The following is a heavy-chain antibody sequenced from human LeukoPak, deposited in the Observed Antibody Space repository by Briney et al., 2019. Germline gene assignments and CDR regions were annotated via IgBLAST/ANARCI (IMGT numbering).Heavy chain of an antibody. V-gene: IGHV3-48*02. CDR1: GFTFSSYS. Sequence: PGGSLRLSCAASGFTFSSYSMNWVRQAPGKGLEWVSYISSSSSTIYYADSVKGRFTISRDNAKNSLYLQMNSLRDKDTAVYYCARGRGNYVLPYDYWGQGTLVTVSS. J-gene: IGHJ4*02. D-gene: IGHD4-11*01. CDR2: ISSSSSTI. CDR3: ARGRGNYVLPYDY.